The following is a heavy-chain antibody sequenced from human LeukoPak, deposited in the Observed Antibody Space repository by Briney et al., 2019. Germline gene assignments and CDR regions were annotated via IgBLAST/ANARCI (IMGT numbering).Heavy chain of an antibody. Sequence: SETLSLTCAVYGGSFSGYYWSWIRQPPGKGLEWIGEINHSGSTNYNPSLKSRVTISVDTSKNQFSLKLSFVTAADTAVYYCARPFHDLDYWGQGTLVTVSS. CDR3: ARPFHDLDY. CDR1: GGSFSGYY. D-gene: IGHD1-1*01. J-gene: IGHJ4*02. V-gene: IGHV4-34*01. CDR2: INHSGST.